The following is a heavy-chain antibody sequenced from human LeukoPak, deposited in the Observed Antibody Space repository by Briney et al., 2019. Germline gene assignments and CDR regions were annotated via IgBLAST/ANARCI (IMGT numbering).Heavy chain of an antibody. J-gene: IGHJ4*02. CDR3: ARDLSVGSKPDLGFDY. Sequence: PGRSLRLSCAASGFTFSSYGMHWVRQAPGKGLEWVAVISYDGSNKYYADSVKGRFTISRDNAKNSLYLQMNSLRAEDTAVYYCARDLSVGSKPDLGFDYWGQGTLVTVSS. CDR1: GFTFSSYG. V-gene: IGHV3-30*03. CDR2: ISYDGSNK. D-gene: IGHD1-26*01.